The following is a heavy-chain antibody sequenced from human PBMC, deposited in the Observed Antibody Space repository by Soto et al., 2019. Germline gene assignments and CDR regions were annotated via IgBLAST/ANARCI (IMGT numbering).Heavy chain of an antibody. J-gene: IGHJ5*02. V-gene: IGHV3-21*01. CDR3: ARDAAYYDFWSGYPPYNWFDP. D-gene: IGHD3-3*01. CDR1: GFTFSSYS. Sequence: GGSLRLSCAASGFTFSSYSMNWVRQAPGKGLEWVSSISSSSSYIYYADSVKGRFTISRDNAKNSLYLQMNSLRAEDTAVYYCARDAAYYDFWSGYPPYNWFDPWGQGTLFTVSS. CDR2: ISSSSSYI.